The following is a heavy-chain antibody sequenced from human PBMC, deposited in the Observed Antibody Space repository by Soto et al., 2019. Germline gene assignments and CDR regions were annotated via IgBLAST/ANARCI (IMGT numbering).Heavy chain of an antibody. J-gene: IGHJ5*02. CDR1: GYTFTGYF. CDR2: MNPKSGVT. CDR3: ARGGGTILDPLP. Sequence: ASVTVSCKACGYTFTGYFIHWVRQAPGGGLEWVGYMNPKSGVTTYAPRFLGRVTITRDTSLRTAYMDLNHLRSDATALYFCARGGGTILDPLPWGPGTLVTASS. D-gene: IGHD2-2*01. V-gene: IGHV1-2*02.